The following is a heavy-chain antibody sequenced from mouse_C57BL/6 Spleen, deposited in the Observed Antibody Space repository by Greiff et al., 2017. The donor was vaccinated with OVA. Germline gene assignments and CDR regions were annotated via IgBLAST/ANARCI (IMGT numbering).Heavy chain of an antibody. CDR1: GYTFTDYE. Sequence: QVQLQQSGAELVRPGASVTLSCKASGYTFTDYEMHWVKQTPVHGLEWIGAIDPETGGTAYNQKFQGKAILTADKSSSTAYMELRSLTSEDSAVYYCTRLGYEAWFAYWGQGTLVTVSA. D-gene: IGHD2-2*01. J-gene: IGHJ3*01. V-gene: IGHV1-15*01. CDR2: IDPETGGT. CDR3: TRLGYEAWFAY.